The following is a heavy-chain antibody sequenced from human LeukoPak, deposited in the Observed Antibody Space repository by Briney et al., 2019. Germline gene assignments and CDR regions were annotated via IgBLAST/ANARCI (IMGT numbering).Heavy chain of an antibody. V-gene: IGHV3-30*18. J-gene: IGHJ4*02. D-gene: IGHD4-23*01. Sequence: GTSLRLSCATSGFTFSHYAMHWVRQAPGKGLEWVAVISYDGSNKYYADSVKGRFTISRDNSKNTLYLQMNSLRAEDTAVYYCAKDLLRGSDYWGRGTLVTVSS. CDR1: GFTFSHYA. CDR3: AKDLLRGSDY. CDR2: ISYDGSNK.